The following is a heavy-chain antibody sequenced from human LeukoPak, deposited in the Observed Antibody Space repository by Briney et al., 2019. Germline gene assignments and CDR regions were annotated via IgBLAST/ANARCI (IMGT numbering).Heavy chain of an antibody. Sequence: SGTLSLTCAVSGGSISKTNWWSWVRQPPGKGLEWIGEIYHTGSTNYNPSLKSRVTISVDKSKNQFSLKLNSVTAADTAVYYCAKSNGYGLVDIWGQGTMVTVSS. V-gene: IGHV4-4*02. CDR3: AKSNGYGLVDI. D-gene: IGHD3-10*01. CDR1: GGSISKTNW. CDR2: IYHTGST. J-gene: IGHJ3*02.